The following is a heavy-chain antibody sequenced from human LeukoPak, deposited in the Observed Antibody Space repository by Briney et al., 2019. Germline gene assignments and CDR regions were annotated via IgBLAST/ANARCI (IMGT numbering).Heavy chain of an antibody. CDR1: CGSIRCYY. D-gene: IGHD5-12*01. Sequence: SETLSLTCTVSCGSIRCYYWSWIRQPAGKGLEWIGRIYISGRTNYNPSLKSRVTMSVDTSKNQFSLKLSSVTAADTAVYYCARNGVATLYYYYMDVWGKGTTVTVSS. CDR2: IYISGRT. CDR3: ARNGVATLYYYYMDV. J-gene: IGHJ6*03. V-gene: IGHV4-4*07.